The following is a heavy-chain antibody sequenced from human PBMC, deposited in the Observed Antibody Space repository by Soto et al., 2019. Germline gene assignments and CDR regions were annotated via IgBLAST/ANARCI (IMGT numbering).Heavy chain of an antibody. CDR2: IKSKTDGGTT. V-gene: IGHV3-15*01. Sequence: EVQLVESGGGLVKPGGSLRLSCAASGFTFSNAWMSWVRQAPGKGLEWVGRIKSKTDGGTTDYAAPVKGRFTISRDDSKNTLYLQTNSLKTEDTAVYYCTTDLYYYDSSGYYPRVAFDIWGQGTMVTVSS. CDR1: GFTFSNAW. J-gene: IGHJ3*02. CDR3: TTDLYYYDSSGYYPRVAFDI. D-gene: IGHD3-22*01.